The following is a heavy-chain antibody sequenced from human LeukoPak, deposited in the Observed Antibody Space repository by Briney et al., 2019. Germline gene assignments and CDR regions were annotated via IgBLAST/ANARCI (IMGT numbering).Heavy chain of an antibody. Sequence: ASVKVSCKASGYTFTSYDINWVRQATGQGLEWMGWMNPNSGNTGYAQKFQGRVTITRNTSISTAYMELSSRRSEDTAVYYCARGGKVLVRIKYYYYYMDVWGKGTTVTVSS. D-gene: IGHD2-8*02. CDR3: ARGGKVLVRIKYYYYYMDV. J-gene: IGHJ6*03. CDR1: GYTFTSYD. V-gene: IGHV1-8*03. CDR2: MNPNSGNT.